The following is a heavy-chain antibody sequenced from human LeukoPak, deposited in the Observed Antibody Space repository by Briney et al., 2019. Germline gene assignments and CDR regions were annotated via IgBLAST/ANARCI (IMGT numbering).Heavy chain of an antibody. V-gene: IGHV3-30-3*01. J-gene: IGHJ4*02. Sequence: AGGSLRLSCAASGFTFSSYAMHWVRQAPGKGLEWVAVISYDGSNKYYADSVKGRFTISRDNSKNTLYLQMNSLRAEDTAVYYCARGGYYYDSSGYYSFDYWGQGTLVTVSS. CDR2: ISYDGSNK. CDR1: GFTFSSYA. CDR3: ARGGYYYDSSGYYSFDY. D-gene: IGHD3-22*01.